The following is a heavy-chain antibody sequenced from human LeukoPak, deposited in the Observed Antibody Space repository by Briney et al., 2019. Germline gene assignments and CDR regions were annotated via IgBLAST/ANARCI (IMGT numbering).Heavy chain of an antibody. V-gene: IGHV4-61*02. CDR1: GGSISSGSYD. D-gene: IGHD6-13*01. CDR3: ARANTVAIAAAGTSWCDP. Sequence: SETLSLTCTVSGGSISSGSYDWGWIRHPAGKGLEWIGRIYASGSTNYNPSLESRVTISADPAKNQFCLKLRCVTAADPAVHYCARANTVAIAAAGTSWCDPWGQGTLLPVSS. CDR2: IYASGST. J-gene: IGHJ5*02.